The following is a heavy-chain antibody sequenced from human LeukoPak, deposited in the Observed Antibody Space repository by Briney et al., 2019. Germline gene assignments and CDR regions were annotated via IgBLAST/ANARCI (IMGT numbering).Heavy chain of an antibody. Sequence: KSSETLSLTCTAPGGSISAYYWSWIRQPAGKGPEWIGRIYTGGTIYNPSLQSRVAISVDKSKNQISLRLNSVTAADTAIYFCVRDLDYWGQGTLVTVS. CDR1: GGSISAYY. V-gene: IGHV4-4*07. CDR3: VRDLDY. CDR2: IYTGGT. J-gene: IGHJ4*02.